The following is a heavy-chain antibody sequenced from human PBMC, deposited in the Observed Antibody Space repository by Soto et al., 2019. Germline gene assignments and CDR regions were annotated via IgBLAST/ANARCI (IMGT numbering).Heavy chain of an antibody. CDR2: INAHNGNT. CDR3: ARARMTYHYGMDI. V-gene: IGHV1-18*04. Sequence: QGQLVQSGAEVKKPGASVKVSCTASGYTFDNFGINWVRQAPGQGLEWMGWINAHNGNTQYAQSLQGRVTMTTDTYTSTAYMELRSLSSDDTAVYYCARARMTYHYGMDIWGQGTTVTVSS. D-gene: IGHD2-15*01. CDR1: GYTFDNFG. J-gene: IGHJ6*02.